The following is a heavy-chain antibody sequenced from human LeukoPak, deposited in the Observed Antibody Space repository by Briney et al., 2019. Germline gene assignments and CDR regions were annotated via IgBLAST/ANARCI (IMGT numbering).Heavy chain of an antibody. CDR2: IRQDGIEK. Sequence: GGSLSLSCEASGFTFSTYWMTWFGQAPGKGLEWLPNIRQDGIEKSVVDSVEGRFTISRDNAKNSLYLQMNSLRAEDSAVYYCARGVRYYDFLTGYYPAPSYFDHWGQGALVTVSS. J-gene: IGHJ4*02. V-gene: IGHV3-7*01. CDR1: GFTFSTYW. CDR3: ARGVRYYDFLTGYYPAPSYFDH. D-gene: IGHD3-9*01.